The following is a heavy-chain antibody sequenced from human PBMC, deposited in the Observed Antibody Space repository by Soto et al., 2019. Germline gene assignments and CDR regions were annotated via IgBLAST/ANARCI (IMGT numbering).Heavy chain of an antibody. Sequence: GASVKVSCKASGGTFSSYTISWVRQAPGQGLEWMGRIIPILGIANYAQKFQGRVTMTTDTSTSTAYMELRSLRSDDTAVYYCARVSAWFDAFDIWGQGTMVTVSS. CDR1: GGTFSSYT. J-gene: IGHJ3*02. D-gene: IGHD3-22*01. CDR2: IIPILGIA. V-gene: IGHV1-69*02. CDR3: ARVSAWFDAFDI.